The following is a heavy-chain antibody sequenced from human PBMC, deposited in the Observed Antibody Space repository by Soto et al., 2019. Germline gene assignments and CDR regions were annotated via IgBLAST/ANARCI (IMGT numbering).Heavy chain of an antibody. V-gene: IGHV1-3*01. D-gene: IGHD2-2*02. CDR2: INAGNGKT. CDR3: ASSVTAPAAIGY. Sequence: QVQLVQSGAEVKKPGASVKVSCKASGYTFTSYAMHWVRQAPGQRLEWMGWINAGNGKTKYSQKFQGRGTITRDTSASTAYRELSSLRSQGTAVYYCASSVTAPAAIGYWGQGPLATVSS. J-gene: IGHJ4*02. CDR1: GYTFTSYA.